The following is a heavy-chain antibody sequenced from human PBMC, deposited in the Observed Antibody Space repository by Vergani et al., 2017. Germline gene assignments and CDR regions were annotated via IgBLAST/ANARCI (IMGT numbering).Heavy chain of an antibody. V-gene: IGHV3-15*01. CDR1: GFTFSNAW. Sequence: EVQLVESGGGLVKPGGSLRLSCAASGFTFSNAWMSWVRQAPGKGLEWVGRIKSKTDGGTTDYAAPVKGRFTISRDVSKNTLYLQMNSLKTEDTAVYYWTTDRPGVGASPNDAFDIWGQGTMVTVSS. D-gene: IGHD1-26*01. CDR3: TTDRPGVGASPNDAFDI. J-gene: IGHJ3*02. CDR2: IKSKTDGGTT.